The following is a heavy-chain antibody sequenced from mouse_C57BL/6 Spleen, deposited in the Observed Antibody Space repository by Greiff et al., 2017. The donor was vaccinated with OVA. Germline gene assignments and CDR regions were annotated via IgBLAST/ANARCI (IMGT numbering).Heavy chain of an antibody. V-gene: IGHV5-17*01. J-gene: IGHJ1*03. D-gene: IGHD1-1*01. CDR2: ISSGSSTI. Sequence: EVMLVESGGGLVKPGGSLKLSCAASGFTFSDYGMHWVRQAPEKGLEWVAYISSGSSTIYYADTVTGRFTISSANAQHTLFLQMTSLRSEDTAMYYCAKDYYGRHWYFDVWGTGTTVTVSS. CDR3: AKDYYGRHWYFDV. CDR1: GFTFSDYG.